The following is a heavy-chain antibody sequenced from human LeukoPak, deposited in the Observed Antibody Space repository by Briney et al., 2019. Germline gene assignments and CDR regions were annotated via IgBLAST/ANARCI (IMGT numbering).Heavy chain of an antibody. Sequence: GFLRLSCAASGFAFSSKAMRWVRQAPGRGLGWVSSIISSVANTYYADSVKGRFTISRDNSKNTLYLQMNSLRAEDTAVYYCACGVYYDSSDYHGDYWGQGTLVTVSS. CDR2: IISSVANT. CDR1: GFAFSSKA. D-gene: IGHD3-22*01. CDR3: ACGVYYDSSDYHGDY. V-gene: IGHV3-23*01. J-gene: IGHJ4*02.